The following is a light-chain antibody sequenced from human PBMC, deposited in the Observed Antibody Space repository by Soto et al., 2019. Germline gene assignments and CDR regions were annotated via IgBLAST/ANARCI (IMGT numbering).Light chain of an antibody. CDR2: GVS. CDR1: SSDIGAYNF. Sequence: QSALTQPPSASGSPGQSVSISCTGTSSDIGAYNFVSWYQQHPGKAPRLMIYGVSKRPSGVPDRFSGSKSGNTASLTVSGLQAEDEADYYCCSYAGSNSYVVFGGGTKVTVL. J-gene: IGLJ2*01. CDR3: CSYAGSNSYVV. V-gene: IGLV2-8*01.